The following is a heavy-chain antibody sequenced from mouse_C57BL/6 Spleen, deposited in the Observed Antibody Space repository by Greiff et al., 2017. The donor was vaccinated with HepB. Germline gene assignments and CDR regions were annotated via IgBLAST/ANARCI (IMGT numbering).Heavy chain of an antibody. CDR2: IDPSDSYT. V-gene: IGHV1-69*01. Sequence: VKLMESGAELVMPGASVKLSCKASGYTFTSYWMHWVKQRPGQGLEWIGEIDPSDSYTNYNQKFKGKSTLTVDKSSSTAYMQLSSLTSEDSAVYYCARRYDYDGGYFDYWGQGTTLTVSS. J-gene: IGHJ2*01. CDR3: ARRYDYDGGYFDY. D-gene: IGHD2-4*01. CDR1: GYTFTSYW.